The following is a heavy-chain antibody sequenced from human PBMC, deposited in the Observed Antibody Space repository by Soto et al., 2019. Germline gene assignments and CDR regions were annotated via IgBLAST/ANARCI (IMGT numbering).Heavy chain of an antibody. D-gene: IGHD6-13*01. CDR1: GDSVSSNSVA. Sequence: SQTLSLTCAISGDSVSSNSVAWNWIRQSPSRGLEWLGRTYYRSKWYNDYAVSVKSRMTINPDTSKNQFSLQLNSVTPEDTAVYYCARKMGIRAFDVWAQGTTVTVSS. J-gene: IGHJ3*01. CDR2: TYYRSKWYN. CDR3: ARKMGIRAFDV. V-gene: IGHV6-1*01.